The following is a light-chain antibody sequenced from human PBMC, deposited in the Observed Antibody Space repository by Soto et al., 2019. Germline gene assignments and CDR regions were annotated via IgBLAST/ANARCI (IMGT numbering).Light chain of an antibody. J-gene: IGLJ3*02. V-gene: IGLV1-40*01. CDR3: QSYDSGLSAWV. CDR2: VNN. Sequence: QSALTQPPSVSGAPGQRVTISCTGSSSNIGTGYDVHWYQQLPGTAPKLLIYVNNNRPSGVPDRFSGSKSGTSASLAITGRQAEDEAAYYCQSYDSGLSAWVFGGGTKVTVL. CDR1: SSNIGTGYD.